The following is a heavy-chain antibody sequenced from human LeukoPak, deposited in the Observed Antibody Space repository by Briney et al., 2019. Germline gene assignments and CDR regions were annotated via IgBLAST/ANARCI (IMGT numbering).Heavy chain of an antibody. V-gene: IGHV5-51*01. CDR1: GYSFNNHW. Sequence: GESLKISCQGSGYSFNNHWIGWVRQTPGKGLEWMAIIFPGDSDTRYSPSFQGQVTILADRSITTAYLQWSRLKASDTAIYYCARSSETYFTTFDSWGQGTLVTVSS. CDR2: IFPGDSDT. CDR3: ARSSETYFTTFDS. J-gene: IGHJ4*02. D-gene: IGHD2/OR15-2a*01.